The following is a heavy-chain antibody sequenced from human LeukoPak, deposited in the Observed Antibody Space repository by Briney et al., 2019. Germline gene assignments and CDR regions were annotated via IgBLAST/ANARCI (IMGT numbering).Heavy chain of an antibody. J-gene: IGHJ3*02. CDR2: INHSGST. D-gene: IGHD5-18*01. CDR3: ARHGDTAILYPFDI. CDR1: GGSFSGYY. V-gene: IGHV4-34*01. Sequence: SETLSLTCAVYGGSFSGYYWSWIRQPPGKGLEWIGEINHSGSTNYNPSLKSRVTISVDTSKNQFSLKLSSVTAADTAVYYCARHGDTAILYPFDIWGQGTMVTVSS.